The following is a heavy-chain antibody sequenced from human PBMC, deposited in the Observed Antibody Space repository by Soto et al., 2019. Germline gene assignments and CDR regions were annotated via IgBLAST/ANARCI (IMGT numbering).Heavy chain of an antibody. CDR2: IKQDGSEK. V-gene: IGHV3-7*03. J-gene: IGHJ4*02. D-gene: IGHD5-12*01. CDR1: GFTFRSNW. CDR3: ATSGGGWLQPPV. Sequence: EVQLVESGGGLVQPGGSLRLSCAASGFTFRSNWMSWVRQAPGKGLEWVANIKQDGSEKYYVDSVKGRFTISRDNAKNSLYLQMNSLRAEDTAVYYCATSGGGWLQPPVWGQGTRVTVSS.